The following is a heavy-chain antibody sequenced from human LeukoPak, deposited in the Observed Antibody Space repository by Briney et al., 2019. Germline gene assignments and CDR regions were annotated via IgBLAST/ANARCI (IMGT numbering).Heavy chain of an antibody. CDR1: GFTFSGSA. J-gene: IGHJ6*02. V-gene: IGHV3-73*01. CDR3: TRISAGIYYEDV. Sequence: GGSLRLSCAASGFTFSGSAMHWVRQASGKGLEWVGRIRSKANSYATAYAASVKGRFTISRDDSKNTAYLQMNSLKTEDTAMYYCTRISAGIYYEDVWGQGTTVTVSS. D-gene: IGHD3-22*01. CDR2: IRSKANSYAT.